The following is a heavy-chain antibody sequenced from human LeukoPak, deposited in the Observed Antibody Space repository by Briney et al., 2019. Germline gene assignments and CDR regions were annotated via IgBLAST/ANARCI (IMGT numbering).Heavy chain of an antibody. J-gene: IGHJ4*02. V-gene: IGHV1-2*02. CDR1: GYTFTGDY. CDR2: INPNSGGT. Sequence: ASVKVSFEASGYTFTGDYMHWVRPAPGQGVEWMGGINPNSGGTNYTQKFQGRVTMTRDTSISTAYMELSRLGSDDTAVYYCAREHPPSFSRQQLPLEVDYWGQGTLVTVSS. D-gene: IGHD6-13*01. CDR3: AREHPPSFSRQQLPLEVDY.